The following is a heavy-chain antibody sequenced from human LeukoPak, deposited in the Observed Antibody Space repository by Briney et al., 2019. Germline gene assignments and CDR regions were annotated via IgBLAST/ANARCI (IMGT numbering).Heavy chain of an antibody. CDR2: ISNDGSNK. Sequence: PGGSLRLSCAASGFTFSSYAMHWVRQAPGKGLEWVAVISNDGSNKYYADSVKGRFTISRDNSKNTLYLQMNSLRAEDTAVYYCARGRNDLTYYYDSSGYSTLDFDYWGQGTLVTVSS. CDR3: ARGRNDLTYYYDSSGYSTLDFDY. D-gene: IGHD3-22*01. J-gene: IGHJ4*02. CDR1: GFTFSSYA. V-gene: IGHV3-30-3*01.